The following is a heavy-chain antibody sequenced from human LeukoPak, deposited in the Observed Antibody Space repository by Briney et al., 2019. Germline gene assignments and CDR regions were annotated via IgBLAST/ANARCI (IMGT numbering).Heavy chain of an antibody. CDR2: IYYSGST. CDR3: ARGGPNSSGYAADGFDI. Sequence: SETLSLTCTVSGDSMSSYYWSWIRLPPGQGREWIGYIYYSGSTNYSPTLKSRVTISVDTSENQFSLKMSSVTAADTAMYYCARGGPNSSGYAADGFDIWGPGTLVTVSS. V-gene: IGHV4-59*01. D-gene: IGHD3-22*01. CDR1: GDSMSSYY. J-gene: IGHJ3*02.